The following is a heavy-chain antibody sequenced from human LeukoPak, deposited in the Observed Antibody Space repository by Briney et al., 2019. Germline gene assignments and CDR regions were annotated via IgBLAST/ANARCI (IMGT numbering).Heavy chain of an antibody. CDR1: GYTFTSYD. D-gene: IGHD3-10*01. V-gene: IGHV1-8*01. Sequence: ASVEVSCKASGYTFTSYDINWVRQATGQGLEWMGWMNPNSGNTGYAQKLQGRVTMTRNTSISTAYMELSGLRSEDTAVYYCARSGLPMVRGVIIKSYYYYGMDVWGQGTTVTVSS. J-gene: IGHJ6*02. CDR3: ARSGLPMVRGVIIKSYYYYGMDV. CDR2: MNPNSGNT.